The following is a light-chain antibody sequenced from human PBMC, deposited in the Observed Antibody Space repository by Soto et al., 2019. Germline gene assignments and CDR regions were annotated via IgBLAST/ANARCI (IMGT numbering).Light chain of an antibody. CDR1: SSNIGSNT. J-gene: IGLJ2*01. CDR3: AAWDDSLNGLVV. V-gene: IGLV1-44*01. CDR2: SNN. Sequence: VVTQPPSASGTPGQRVTISCSGSSSNIGSNTVNWYQQLPGTAPKLLIYSNNQRPSGVPDRFSGSKSGTSASLAISGLQSEDEADYYCAAWDDSLNGLVVFGGGTKLTVL.